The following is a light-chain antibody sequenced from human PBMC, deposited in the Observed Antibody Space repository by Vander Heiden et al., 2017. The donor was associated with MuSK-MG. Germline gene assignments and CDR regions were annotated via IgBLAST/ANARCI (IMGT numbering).Light chain of an antibody. CDR1: QDISNY. CDR2: DAS. Sequence: IQINQSPSSLSASVGDRVTITCQASQDISNYLNWYQQKPGKAPKLLIYDASNVETGVPSRFSGSGSGTDFTFTISSLQPEDIATYYCQQYDNLPLTFGPGTKVDIK. J-gene: IGKJ3*01. V-gene: IGKV1-33*01. CDR3: QQYDNLPLT.